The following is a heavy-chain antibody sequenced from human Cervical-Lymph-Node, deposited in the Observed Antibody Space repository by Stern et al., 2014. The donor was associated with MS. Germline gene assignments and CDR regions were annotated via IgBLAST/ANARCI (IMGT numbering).Heavy chain of an antibody. D-gene: IGHD2-8*01. J-gene: IGHJ6*02. Sequence: QMQLVQSGGEVKKPGASVKVSCKASGYTFTDFGISWVRQAPGQGLEWMGRISAYKGDTKYAQKFQDRVIMTTDSSTRTAYMELRSLRSDDTALYFCARDDKEGCNNGVCLYNYGLHVWGQGTTVTVSS. CDR2: ISAYKGDT. CDR3: ARDDKEGCNNGVCLYNYGLHV. V-gene: IGHV1-18*01. CDR1: GYTFTDFG.